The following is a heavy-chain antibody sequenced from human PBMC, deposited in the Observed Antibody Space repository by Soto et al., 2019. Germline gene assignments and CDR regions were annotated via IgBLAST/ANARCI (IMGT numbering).Heavy chain of an antibody. J-gene: IGHJ5*02. CDR3: ARVFTMVRGVIMGNWFDP. CDR2: IYYSGST. CDR1: GGSISSYY. Sequence: PSETLSLTCTVSGGSISSYYWSWIRQPPGKGLEWIGYIYYSGSTNYNPSLKSRVIISVDTSKNQFSLKLSSVTAADTAVYYCARVFTMVRGVIMGNWFDPWGQGTLVTVSS. D-gene: IGHD3-10*01. V-gene: IGHV4-59*01.